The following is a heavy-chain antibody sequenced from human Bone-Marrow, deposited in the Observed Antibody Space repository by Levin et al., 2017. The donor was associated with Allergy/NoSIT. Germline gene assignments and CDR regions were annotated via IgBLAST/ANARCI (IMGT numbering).Heavy chain of an antibody. CDR2: MRRSGETI. Sequence: TGGSLRLSCAASGFSFTDYYMAWIRQAPGKGLEWLSYMRRSGETIFHADSVKGRFTMSRDNAKKSLYLQMNSLRAEDTATYYCVRVVTKIWSPSGMDVWGQGTTVTVSS. J-gene: IGHJ6*02. CDR1: GFSFTDYY. D-gene: IGHD2-21*02. CDR3: VRVVTKIWSPSGMDV. V-gene: IGHV3-11*01.